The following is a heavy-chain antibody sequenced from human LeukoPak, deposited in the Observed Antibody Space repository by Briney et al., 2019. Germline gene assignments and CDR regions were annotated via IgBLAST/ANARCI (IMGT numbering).Heavy chain of an antibody. CDR2: ISAYNGNT. J-gene: IGHJ4*02. D-gene: IGHD2-15*01. CDR3: ARYKERYCSGGSCYPFDY. V-gene: IGHV1-18*01. CDR1: GYTFTSYD. Sequence: ASVKVSCKASGYTFTSYDISWGRQAPGQGLEWMGWISAYNGNTNYAQKLQGRVTMTTDTSTSTAYMELRSLRSDDTAVYYCARYKERYCSGGSCYPFDYWGQGTLVTVSS.